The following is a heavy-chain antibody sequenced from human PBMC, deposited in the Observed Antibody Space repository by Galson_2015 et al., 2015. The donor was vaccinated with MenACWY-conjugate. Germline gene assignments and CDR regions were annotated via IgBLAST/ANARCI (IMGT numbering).Heavy chain of an antibody. J-gene: IGHJ3*02. CDR3: AQDLRRVSMVRGSIVPDAFDM. CDR2: INPSDGST. D-gene: IGHD3-10*01. Sequence: SVKVSCKASGYTFTNYYIHWVRQAPGQGLEWMGIINPSDGSTNYAQKFQGRVTMTRETSTTTVYLELSSLRSEDTAVYYCAQDLRRVSMVRGSIVPDAFDMWGQGTMVTVSS. CDR1: GYTFTNYY. V-gene: IGHV1-46*01.